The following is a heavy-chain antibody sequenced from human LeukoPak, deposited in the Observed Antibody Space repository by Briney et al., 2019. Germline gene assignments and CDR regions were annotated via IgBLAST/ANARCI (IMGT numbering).Heavy chain of an antibody. D-gene: IGHD3-10*01. J-gene: IGHJ4*02. Sequence: GGSLRLSCAASGFTFSSYEMNWVRQAPGKGLEWVSYISSSGSTIYYADSVKGRFTISRDNAENSLYLQMNSLRAEDTAVYYCAREGGIWFGELEDYWGQGTLVTVSS. CDR1: GFTFSSYE. CDR2: ISSSGSTI. V-gene: IGHV3-48*03. CDR3: AREGGIWFGELEDY.